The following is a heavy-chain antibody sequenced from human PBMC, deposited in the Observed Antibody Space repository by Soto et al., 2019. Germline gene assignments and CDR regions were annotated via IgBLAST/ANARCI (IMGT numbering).Heavy chain of an antibody. J-gene: IGHJ4*02. D-gene: IGHD3-16*02. CDR1: GGTFSSYA. CDR3: ARDLSDTFGGVIVPFDY. CDR2: IIPIFGTA. Sequence: WASVKVSCKASGGTFSSYAISWVRQAPGQGLEWMGGIIPIFGTANYAQKFQGRVTITADKSTSTAYMELSSLRSEDTAVYYCARDLSDTFGGVIVPFDYWGQGTLVTVSS. V-gene: IGHV1-69*06.